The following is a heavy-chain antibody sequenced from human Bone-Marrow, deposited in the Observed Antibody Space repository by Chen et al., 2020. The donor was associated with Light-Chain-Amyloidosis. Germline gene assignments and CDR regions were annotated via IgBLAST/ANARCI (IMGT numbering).Heavy chain of an antibody. CDR2: FNPEEGEI. D-gene: IGHD3-9*01. Sequence: QVQVVQSGAEVRKPGASVKVSCKVSGYTLSDVSMHWVRQAPGKGLEWMGGFNPEEGEIIYAQKFQGRVALTEVTSTDTAYMEMTSLRSDDTAMYYCATSNTISFEYWGQGTLVTVSS. V-gene: IGHV1-24*01. CDR3: ATSNTISFEY. CDR1: GYTLSDVS. J-gene: IGHJ4*02.